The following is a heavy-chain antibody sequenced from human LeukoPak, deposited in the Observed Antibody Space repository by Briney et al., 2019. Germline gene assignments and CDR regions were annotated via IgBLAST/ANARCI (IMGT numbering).Heavy chain of an antibody. V-gene: IGHV1-69*02. J-gene: IGHJ4*02. CDR1: GDTFSTYS. Sequence: SVKVSCKASGDTFSTYSFSWVRQAPGQGLEFMGRIIPMLGITNYAQKFQARVTIIAEKSTNTAYMELSCLRSEDTAVYYCASPLEGSGSYYLRYWGQGTLLIVSS. D-gene: IGHD3-10*01. CDR3: ASPLEGSGSYYLRY. CDR2: IIPMLGIT.